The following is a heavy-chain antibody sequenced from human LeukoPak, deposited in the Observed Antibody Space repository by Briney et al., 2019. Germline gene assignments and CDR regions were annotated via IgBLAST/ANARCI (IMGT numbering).Heavy chain of an antibody. V-gene: IGHV1-69*06. D-gene: IGHD6-13*01. Sequence: EASVKVSCKASGGTFSSYAISWVRQAPGQGLEWMGRIIPIFGTANYAQKFQGRVTITADKSTSTAYMELSSLRSEDTAVYYCARVGGSSCWYYFDYWGQGTLVTVSS. CDR1: GGTFSSYA. CDR3: ARVGGSSCWYYFDY. J-gene: IGHJ4*02. CDR2: IIPIFGTA.